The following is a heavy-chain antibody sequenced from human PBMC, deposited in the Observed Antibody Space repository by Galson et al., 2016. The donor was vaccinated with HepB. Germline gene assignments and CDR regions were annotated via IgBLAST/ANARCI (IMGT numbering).Heavy chain of an antibody. Sequence: ETLSLTCTVSGGSISSYYWNWIRQPPGKGLEWIGFIYYTGSTDCNPSLKSRVTISVDTSKNQFSLKLSSVTAADTAVYYCARDGRLGEKGLYDFWGQGTLVTVSS. V-gene: IGHV4-59*12. CDR1: GGSISSYY. CDR3: ARDGRLGEKGLYDF. J-gene: IGHJ4*02. CDR2: IYYTGST. D-gene: IGHD3-10*01.